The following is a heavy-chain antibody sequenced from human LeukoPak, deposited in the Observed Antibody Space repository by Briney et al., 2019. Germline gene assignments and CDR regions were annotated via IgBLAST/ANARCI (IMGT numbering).Heavy chain of an antibody. J-gene: IGHJ4*02. CDR3: ARAGVDDFFDY. V-gene: IGHV1-69*06. D-gene: IGHD3/OR15-3a*01. Sequence: PLASVTVSCKASGGTFSSYAISWVRQAPGQGLERMGGIIPIFGTANYAQKFQDRVTITADKSTSTAYMELSSLRSEDTAVYYCARAGVDDFFDYWGQGTLVTVSS. CDR1: GGTFSSYA. CDR2: IIPIFGTA.